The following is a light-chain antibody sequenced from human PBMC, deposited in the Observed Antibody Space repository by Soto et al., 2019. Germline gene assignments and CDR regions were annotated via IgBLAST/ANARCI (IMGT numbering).Light chain of an antibody. Sequence: IVLTQSPATLSLCPGERSTLSCRASLSAYNVAWYQRKPGQPPRLLIYGASNRATGVPARFSGSGSGTEFALSISSLEPEDFAVYYCQQHDKWLRTFGGGTKVEI. CDR3: QQHDKWLRT. CDR1: LSAYN. CDR2: GAS. V-gene: IGKV3-11*01. J-gene: IGKJ4*01.